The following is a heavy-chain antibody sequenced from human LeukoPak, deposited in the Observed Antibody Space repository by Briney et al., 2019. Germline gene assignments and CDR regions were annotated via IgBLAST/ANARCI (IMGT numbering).Heavy chain of an antibody. J-gene: IGHJ6*02. Sequence: GGSLRLSCAASGFTFSSYGMHWVRQAPGKGLEWVAVISYDGSNKYYADSVKCRFTISRDNSKNTLYLQMNSLRAEDTAVYYCTTMIVVVIPPEGMDVWGQGTTVTVSS. CDR3: TTMIVVVIPPEGMDV. CDR1: GFTFSSYG. D-gene: IGHD3-22*01. CDR2: ISYDGSNK. V-gene: IGHV3-30*03.